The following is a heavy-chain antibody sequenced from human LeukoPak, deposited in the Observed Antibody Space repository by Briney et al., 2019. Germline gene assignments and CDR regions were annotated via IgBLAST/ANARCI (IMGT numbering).Heavy chain of an antibody. J-gene: IGHJ4*02. V-gene: IGHV4-31*03. CDR3: ARGLKGDCSGGSCYPHFDY. CDR1: GGSISSGCYY. CDR2: IYYSGST. D-gene: IGHD2-15*01. Sequence: KPSETLSLTCTVSGGSISSGCYYWSWIRQHPGEGLEWIGYIYYSGSTYYNPSLKSRVTISVDTSKNQFSLKLSSVTAADTAVYYCARGLKGDCSGGSCYPHFDYWGQGTLVTVSS.